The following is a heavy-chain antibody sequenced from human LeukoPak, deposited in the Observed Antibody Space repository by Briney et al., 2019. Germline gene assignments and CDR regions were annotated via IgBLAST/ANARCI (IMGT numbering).Heavy chain of an antibody. J-gene: IGHJ6*02. V-gene: IGHV3-30*18. D-gene: IGHD4-17*01. Sequence: GRSLRLSCAASGFTFSNYGMHWVRQAPGKGLEWVTSISYDGTSQYYADSVKGRFTISRDNSRNTMFLQMNSLRAEDTALYYCTKDKGYGDYYYYYGMDVWGQGTTVTVSS. CDR1: GFTFSNYG. CDR2: ISYDGTSQ. CDR3: TKDKGYGDYYYYYGMDV.